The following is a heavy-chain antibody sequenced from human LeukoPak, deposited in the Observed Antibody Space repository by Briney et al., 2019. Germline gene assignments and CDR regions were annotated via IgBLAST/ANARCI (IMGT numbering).Heavy chain of an antibody. Sequence: GGSLRLSCAVSGFTFSRYWMSWVRQAPGRGLEWVANINPDGSEKYYVDSVKGRFTISRDNAKNSLYLQMNSLRAEDTAVYYCARDFGTIVVVTAIVDWGQGTLVTVSS. J-gene: IGHJ4*02. CDR1: GFTFSRYW. D-gene: IGHD2-21*02. CDR2: INPDGSEK. V-gene: IGHV3-7*01. CDR3: ARDFGTIVVVTAIVD.